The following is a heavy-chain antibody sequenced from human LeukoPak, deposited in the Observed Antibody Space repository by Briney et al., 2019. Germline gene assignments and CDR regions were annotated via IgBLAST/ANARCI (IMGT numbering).Heavy chain of an antibody. V-gene: IGHV4-38-2*02. CDR3: AKVLHYGSGRVRFDN. J-gene: IGHJ4*02. CDR1: GYSIRSGFY. Sequence: PSETLSLTCTVSGYSIRSGFYWGWIRQPPGKGLEWIGNIYHSGITYSTPSLKSRVTISVDTSKNQFYLKLSSATAADTAVYYCAKVLHYGSGRVRFDNWGQGTLVTVSS. D-gene: IGHD3-10*01. CDR2: IYHSGIT.